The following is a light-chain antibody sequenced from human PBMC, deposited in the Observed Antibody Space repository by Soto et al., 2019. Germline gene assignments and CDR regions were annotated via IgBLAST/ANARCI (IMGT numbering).Light chain of an antibody. Sequence: QAVVTQPPSASGTPGQRVTISCSGSSSNIGSNTVNWYQQLPGTAPKLLIFSNNQRPSGILDRFSGSKSGTSASLAISGLQSEDEADDYCAAWDDGLNGHVVFGGGTKLTVL. CDR3: AAWDDGLNGHVV. CDR1: SSNIGSNT. J-gene: IGLJ2*01. CDR2: SNN. V-gene: IGLV1-44*01.